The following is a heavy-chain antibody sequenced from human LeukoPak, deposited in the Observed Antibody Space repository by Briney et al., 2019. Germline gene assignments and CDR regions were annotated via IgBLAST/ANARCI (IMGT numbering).Heavy chain of an antibody. V-gene: IGHV1-69*13. Sequence: SVKVSFKASGGTFSSYAISWVRQAPGQGLEWMGGIIPIFGTANNAQKFQGRVTITADESTSTAYMELSSLRSEDTAAYYCAGVRGYSSSWYDYWGQGTLVTVSS. D-gene: IGHD6-13*01. CDR2: IIPIFGTA. CDR1: GGTFSSYA. CDR3: AGVRGYSSSWYDY. J-gene: IGHJ4*02.